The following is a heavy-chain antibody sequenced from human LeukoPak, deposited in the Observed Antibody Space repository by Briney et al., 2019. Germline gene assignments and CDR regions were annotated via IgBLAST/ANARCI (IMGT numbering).Heavy chain of an antibody. CDR3: ARDQSSSGWLYYFDY. J-gene: IGHJ4*02. CDR2: INPNSGGT. CDR1: GYTFTGYY. V-gene: IGHV1-2*02. Sequence: GASVKVSCKASGYTFTGYYMHWVRQAPGQGLEWMGWINPNSGGTNYAQKLQGRVTMTTDTSTSTAYMELRSLRSDDTAVYYCARDQSSSGWLYYFDYWGQGTLVTVSS. D-gene: IGHD6-19*01.